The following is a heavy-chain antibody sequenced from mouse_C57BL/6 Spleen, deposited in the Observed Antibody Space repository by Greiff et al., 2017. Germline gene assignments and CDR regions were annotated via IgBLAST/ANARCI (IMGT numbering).Heavy chain of an antibody. CDR2: INPNNGGT. J-gene: IGHJ2*01. CDR1: GYTFTDYY. V-gene: IGHV1-26*01. Sequence: VQLQQSGPELVKPGASVKISCKASGYTFTDYYMNWVKQSHGKSLEWIGDINPNNGGTSYNQKFKGKATLTVDKSSSTAYMELRSLTSEDSAVYYCARRIYYGNYHFDYWGQGTTLTVSS. D-gene: IGHD2-1*01. CDR3: ARRIYYGNYHFDY.